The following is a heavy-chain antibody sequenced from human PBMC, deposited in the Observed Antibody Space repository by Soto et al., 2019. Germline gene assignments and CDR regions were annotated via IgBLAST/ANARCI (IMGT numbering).Heavy chain of an antibody. V-gene: IGHV3-64D*06. J-gene: IGHJ4*02. CDR1: GFIFSEST. D-gene: IGHD2-15*01. CDR3: VKQAHGLDGVAFDY. Sequence: GSLRLSCSASGFIFSESTIYWVRQVPGKGLEAISAVSTSGRSTYYADSVKDRFTISRDNSKNTLFLQMGSLRPEDTAIYYCVKQAHGLDGVAFDYWGQGTQVTVSS. CDR2: VSTSGRST.